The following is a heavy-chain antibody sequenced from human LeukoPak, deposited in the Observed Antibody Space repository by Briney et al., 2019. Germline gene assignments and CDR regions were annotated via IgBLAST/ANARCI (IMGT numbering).Heavy chain of an antibody. CDR2: ISGSGGST. CDR1: GFTFSSYG. Sequence: GGSLRLSCAASGFTFSSYGMSWVRQAPGKGLEWVSAISGSGGSTYYADSVKGRFTISRDNSKNTLYLQMNSLRAEDTAVYYCATRIDSYGFGYWGQGTLVTVSS. J-gene: IGHJ4*02. V-gene: IGHV3-23*01. CDR3: ATRIDSYGFGY. D-gene: IGHD5-18*01.